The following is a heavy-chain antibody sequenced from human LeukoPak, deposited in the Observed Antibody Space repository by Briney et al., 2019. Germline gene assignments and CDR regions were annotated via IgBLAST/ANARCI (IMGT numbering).Heavy chain of an antibody. CDR1: GYTFTGYY. D-gene: IGHD3-10*01. J-gene: IGHJ4*02. CDR2: INPNSGGT. Sequence: ASVKVSCKASGYTFTGYYMHWVRQAPGQGLEWMGWINPNSGGTNYAQKFQGRVTMTRDTSISTAYMELSRLRSDDTAVYYCARAKVLWFGELLSDYWGQGTLVTVSS. CDR3: ARAKVLWFGELLSDY. V-gene: IGHV1-2*02.